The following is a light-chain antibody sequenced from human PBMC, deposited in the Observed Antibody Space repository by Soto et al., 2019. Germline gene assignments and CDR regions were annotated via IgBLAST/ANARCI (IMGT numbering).Light chain of an antibody. J-gene: IGLJ2*01. V-gene: IGLV1-40*01. CDR1: SSNIGAGYN. CDR3: QSYDSSLSGVV. CDR2: VNS. Sequence: QSVLTQPPSVSGALGQRVTISCTGSSSNIGAGYNVHWYQQLPGTAPKLLIYVNSNRPSGVPDRFSGSKSGTSASLAITGLQAEDEADYCCQSYDSSLSGVVFGGGTKLTVL.